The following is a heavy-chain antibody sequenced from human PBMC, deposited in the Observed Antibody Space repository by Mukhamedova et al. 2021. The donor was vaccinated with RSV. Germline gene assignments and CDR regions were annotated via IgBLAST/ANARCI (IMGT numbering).Heavy chain of an antibody. CDR3: ARGRIAMVREWEYYYYYG. J-gene: IGHJ6*01. CDR1: RSIYY. CDR2: IYYTGST. Sequence: RSIYYWGWIRQSPGRDLERIGSIYYTGSTYYNPSLKSRVTISIDTSKNQFSLKLTSVTAADTAVYYCARGRIAMVREWEYYYYYG. V-gene: IGHV4-39*07. D-gene: IGHD3-10*01.